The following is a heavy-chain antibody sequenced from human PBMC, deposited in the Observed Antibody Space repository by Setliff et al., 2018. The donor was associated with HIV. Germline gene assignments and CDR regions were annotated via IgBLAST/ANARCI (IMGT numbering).Heavy chain of an antibody. CDR1: GFTFIDYA. D-gene: IGHD1-1*01. V-gene: IGHV3-21*01. Sequence: LRLSCAASGFTFIDYALNWVRQAPGKGLEWVSSLSSSGSYIYYAPSLKGRFTISRDYASNSLYLEMNSLRAEDTAVYYCARSRSTRDAFDIWGQGTMFTV. CDR2: LSSSGSYI. CDR3: ARSRSTRDAFDI. J-gene: IGHJ3*02.